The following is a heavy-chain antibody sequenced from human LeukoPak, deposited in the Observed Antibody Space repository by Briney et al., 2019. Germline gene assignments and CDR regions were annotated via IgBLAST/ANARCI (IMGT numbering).Heavy chain of an antibody. CDR1: GFTFDDYA. J-gene: IGHJ4*02. V-gene: IGHV3-43D*03. D-gene: IGHD6-6*01. CDR3: AKGPKYSSSSESLDY. CDR2: ISWDGGST. Sequence: PGGSLRLSCAASGFTFDDYAMHWVRQAPGKGLEWVSLISWDGGSTYYADSVKGRFTISRDNSKNSLYLRMNSLRAEDTALYYCAKGPKYSSSSESLDYWGQGTLVTVSS.